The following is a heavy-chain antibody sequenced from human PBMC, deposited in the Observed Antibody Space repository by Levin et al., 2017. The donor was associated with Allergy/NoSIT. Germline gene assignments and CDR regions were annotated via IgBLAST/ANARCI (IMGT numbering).Heavy chain of an antibody. CDR2: INPNSGGT. CDR1: GYTFTGYY. J-gene: IGHJ4*02. CDR3: ARDRALRLRLGELSLPDY. Sequence: ASVKVSCKASGYTFTGYYMHWVRQAPGQGLEWMGWINPNSGGTNYAQKFQGRVTMTRDTSISTAYMELSRLRSDDTAVYYCARDRALRLRLGELSLPDYWGQGTLVTVSS. D-gene: IGHD3-16*02. V-gene: IGHV1-2*02.